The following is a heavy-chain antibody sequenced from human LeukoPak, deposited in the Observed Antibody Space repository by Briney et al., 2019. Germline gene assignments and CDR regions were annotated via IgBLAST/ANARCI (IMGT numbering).Heavy chain of an antibody. CDR2: ISPSGDII. CDR1: GFNFSNYY. V-gene: IGHV3-11*01. Sequence: GGSLRLSCAGTGFNFSNYYMSWIRQAPGKGLEWLSYISPSGDIIFYAGSVKGRFTISRDNAKNSLYLQMNSLRAEDTAVYCCARERATLQYFDWSLDDAFHFWGQGTMVAVSS. J-gene: IGHJ3*01. D-gene: IGHD3-9*01. CDR3: ARERATLQYFDWSLDDAFHF.